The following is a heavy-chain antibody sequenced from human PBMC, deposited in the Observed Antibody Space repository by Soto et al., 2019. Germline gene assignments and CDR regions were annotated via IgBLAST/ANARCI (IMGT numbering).Heavy chain of an antibody. CDR1: GFTFGDYA. V-gene: IGHV3-49*03. CDR3: TRDLRYFDWLTPVDY. J-gene: IGHJ4*02. Sequence: GGSLRLSCTASGFTFGDYAMSWSRQAPGKGLEWVGFIRSKAYGGTTEYAASVKGRFTISRDDSKSIAYLQMNSLKTEDTAVYYCTRDLRYFDWLTPVDYWGQGTLVTSPQ. D-gene: IGHD3-9*01. CDR2: IRSKAYGGTT.